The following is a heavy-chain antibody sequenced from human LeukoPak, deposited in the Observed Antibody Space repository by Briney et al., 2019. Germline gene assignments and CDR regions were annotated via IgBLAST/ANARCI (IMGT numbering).Heavy chain of an antibody. CDR2: IRYDGSNK. D-gene: IGHD2-15*01. CDR1: GFTFSSYG. J-gene: IGHJ4*02. Sequence: GGSLRPSCAASGFTFSSYGMHWVRQAPGKGLEWVAFIRYDGSNKYYADSVKGRFTISRDNSKNTLYLQMNSLRAEDTAVYYCAKDLGHLGYCSGGSWYVLDYWGQGTLVTVSS. CDR3: AKDLGHLGYCSGGSWYVLDY. V-gene: IGHV3-30*02.